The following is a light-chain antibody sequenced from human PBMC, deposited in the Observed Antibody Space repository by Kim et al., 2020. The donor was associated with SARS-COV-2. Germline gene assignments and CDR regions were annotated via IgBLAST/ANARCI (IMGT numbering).Light chain of an antibody. CDR1: QNLGNFY. CDR2: GTS. J-gene: IGKJ5*01. Sequence: SPGERATLSCRASQNLGNFYLAWYQQKGGQAPRVVIYGTSNRATGVPDRFSGSGSGTDFSLTISRLEAEDSAVYYCQQYGNSPLTFGQGTRLEIK. V-gene: IGKV3-20*01. CDR3: QQYGNSPLT.